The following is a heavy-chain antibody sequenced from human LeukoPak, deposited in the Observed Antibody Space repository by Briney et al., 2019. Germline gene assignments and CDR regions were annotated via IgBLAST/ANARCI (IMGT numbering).Heavy chain of an antibody. CDR3: ARHGLWSGYHDAFDI. V-gene: IGHV4-59*01. Sequence: SETLSLTCTVSGDSISSFYWSWIRQPPGKGLEWIGYIYYSGSTDYNPSLKSRVTISADTSKNQFSLKVSSVTAADTAVYYCARHGLWSGYHDAFDIWGQGTMVTVSS. J-gene: IGHJ3*02. D-gene: IGHD3-3*01. CDR2: IYYSGST. CDR1: GDSISSFY.